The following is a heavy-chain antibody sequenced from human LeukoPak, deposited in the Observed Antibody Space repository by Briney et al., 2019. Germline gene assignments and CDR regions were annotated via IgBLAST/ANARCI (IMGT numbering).Heavy chain of an antibody. CDR3: ARGVRPGIAAAGSSGY. J-gene: IGHJ4*02. CDR1: GGSISSSSYY. CDR2: IYYSGST. V-gene: IGHV4-39*07. Sequence: PSETLSLTCTVSGGSISSSSYYWGWIRQPPGKGLEWIGSIYYSGSTYYNPSLKSRVTISVDTSKNQFSLKLSSVTAADTAVYYCARGVRPGIAAAGSSGYWGQGTLVTVSS. D-gene: IGHD6-13*01.